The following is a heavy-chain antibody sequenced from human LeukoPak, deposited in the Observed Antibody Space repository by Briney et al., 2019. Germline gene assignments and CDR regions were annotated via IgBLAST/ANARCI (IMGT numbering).Heavy chain of an antibody. V-gene: IGHV3-23*01. J-gene: IGHJ6*02. CDR1: GFTFSSYA. Sequence: GGFLRLSCAASGFTFSSYAMSWVRQAPGKGLEWVSAISGSGGSTYYADSVKGRFTISRDNSKNTQYLQMNSLRAEDTAVYYSAKDGPISRGYRGYDDPYYYGMDVWGQGTTVTVSS. D-gene: IGHD5-12*01. CDR3: AKDGPISRGYRGYDDPYYYGMDV. CDR2: ISGSGGST.